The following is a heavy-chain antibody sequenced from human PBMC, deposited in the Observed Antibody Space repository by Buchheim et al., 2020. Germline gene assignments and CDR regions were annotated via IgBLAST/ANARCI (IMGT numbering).Heavy chain of an antibody. CDR1: GFTFSNAW. D-gene: IGHD3-3*01. V-gene: IGHV3-15*07. J-gene: IGHJ6*02. CDR3: TTDDSTYYDFWSGHGGYYYYGMDV. CDR2: IKSKTDGGTT. Sequence: EVQLVESGGGLVKPGGSLRLSCAASGFTFSNAWMNWVRQAPGKGLEWVGRIKSKTDGGTTDYAAPVKGRFTISRADSKNTLYLQMNSLKTEDTAVYYCTTDDSTYYDFWSGHGGYYYYGMDVWGQGTT.